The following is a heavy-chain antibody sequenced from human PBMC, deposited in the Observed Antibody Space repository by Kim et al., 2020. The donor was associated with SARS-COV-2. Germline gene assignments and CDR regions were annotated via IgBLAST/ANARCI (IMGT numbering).Heavy chain of an antibody. CDR2: ISGSGGST. J-gene: IGHJ6*02. CDR1: GFTFSSYA. V-gene: IGHV3-23*01. CDR3: AKDLDGQWLVHYYYYGMDV. Sequence: GGSLRLSCAASGFTFSSYAMSWVRQAPGKGLEWVSAISGSGGSTYYADSVKGRFTISRDNSKNTLYLQMNSLRAEDTAVYYCAKDLDGQWLVHYYYYGMDVWGQGTTVTVSS. D-gene: IGHD6-19*01.